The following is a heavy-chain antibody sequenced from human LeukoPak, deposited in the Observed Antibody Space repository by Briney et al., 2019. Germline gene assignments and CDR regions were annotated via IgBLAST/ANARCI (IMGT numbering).Heavy chain of an antibody. D-gene: IGHD1-14*01. CDR2: IKPNSGVT. J-gene: IGHJ4*02. CDR1: GYTFATYF. Sequence: ASVKVSCKTSGYTFATYFMHWVRQAPGQGLEWMGYIKPNSGVTNYAQKFRGRVTMTWDMSTSTFYMELSSLTSDDTAVYYCAREGPETYNFDFWGQGTLVTVSS. CDR3: AREGPETYNFDF. V-gene: IGHV1-2*02.